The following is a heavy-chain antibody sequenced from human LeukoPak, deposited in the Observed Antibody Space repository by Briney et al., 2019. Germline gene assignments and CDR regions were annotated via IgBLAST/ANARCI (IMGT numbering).Heavy chain of an antibody. V-gene: IGHV3-33*06. CDR3: AKAGYWPTTDCDAGTYHDYYMDV. CDR2: IWYDGSNK. Sequence: PGRSLRLSCAASGFTFGAFGMHWVREAPGKGLEGVATIWYDGSNKYYADSVKGRFTVSRDNSKNTLYLQINRLSGEDTALYYCAKAGYWPTTDCDAGTYHDYYMDVWGKGTTVTVSS. D-gene: IGHD2-15*01. CDR1: GFTFGAFG. J-gene: IGHJ6*03.